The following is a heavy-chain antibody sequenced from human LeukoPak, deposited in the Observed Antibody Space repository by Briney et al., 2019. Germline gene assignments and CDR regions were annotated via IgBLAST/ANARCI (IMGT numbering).Heavy chain of an antibody. CDR3: AAFSHKGV. V-gene: IGHV3-21*01. Sequence: PGGSLRLSCAASGFTFRNYWMHWVRQAPGKGLEWVSSISSYSLYIYYADSLKGRFTISRDTAKNSLYLQMNSLRAEDTAVYYCAAFSHKGVWGQGTTVTVSS. CDR2: ISSYSLYI. D-gene: IGHD3-3*02. J-gene: IGHJ6*02. CDR1: GFTFRNYW.